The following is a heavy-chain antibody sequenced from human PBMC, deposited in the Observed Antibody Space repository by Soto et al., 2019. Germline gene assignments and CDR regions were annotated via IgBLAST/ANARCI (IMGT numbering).Heavy chain of an antibody. D-gene: IGHD3-22*01. CDR3: ARDYYKYYDSSGYYRSPAY. CDR2: INAGIGDT. Sequence: GASVKVSCTASGYTFTSYAMHWVRQAPGQRLEWMGWINAGIGDTEYSEKFQGRVTITRDNSRNTLFLQMNSLRAEDTAVYYCARDYYKYYDSSGYYRSPAYWGQGTLVTV. J-gene: IGHJ4*02. CDR1: GYTFTSYA. V-gene: IGHV1-3*01.